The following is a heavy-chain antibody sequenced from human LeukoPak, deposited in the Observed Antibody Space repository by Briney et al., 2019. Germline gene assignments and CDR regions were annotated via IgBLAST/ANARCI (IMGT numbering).Heavy chain of an antibody. Sequence: ASVKVSGKASGYTCTSYGCTWVPHAPVQVLESIGWSSAYNGNTNYAQKLQGRVTMTTDTSTSTAYMELRSLRSDDTAVYYCARSDSSGRYGGYYYYYMDVWGKGTTVTVSS. CDR2: SSAYNGNT. V-gene: IGHV1-18*01. CDR3: ARSDSSGRYGGYYYYYMDV. CDR1: GYTCTSYG. J-gene: IGHJ6*03. D-gene: IGHD6-19*01.